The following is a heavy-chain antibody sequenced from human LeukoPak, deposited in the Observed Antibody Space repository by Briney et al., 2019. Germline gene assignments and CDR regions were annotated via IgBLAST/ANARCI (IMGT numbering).Heavy chain of an antibody. D-gene: IGHD3-9*01. CDR3: AITYYDILTGFDY. Sequence: SETLSLTCAVSGYSISSGYYWGWIRQPPGKGLEWIGSIYHSGSTYYNPSLKSRVTISVDTSKNQFSLKLSSVTAADTAVYYCAITYYDILTGFDYWGQGTLVTVSS. V-gene: IGHV4-38-2*01. J-gene: IGHJ4*02. CDR2: IYHSGST. CDR1: GYSISSGYY.